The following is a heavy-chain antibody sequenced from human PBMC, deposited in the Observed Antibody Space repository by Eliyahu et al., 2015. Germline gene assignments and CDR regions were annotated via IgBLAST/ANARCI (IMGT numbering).Heavy chain of an antibody. Sequence: EVKKPGSSVKVSCKAPGGTFSSYGISWVRQAPGQGLEWMGRIIPMPGIVNYAQKFQGRVTFTADKSTSTVYMELSSLRSEDTAVYYCARDKTPGIFDYWGQGTLITVSS. J-gene: IGHJ4*02. CDR2: IIPMPGIV. V-gene: IGHV1-69*04. CDR1: GGTFSSYG. CDR3: ARDKTPGIFDY.